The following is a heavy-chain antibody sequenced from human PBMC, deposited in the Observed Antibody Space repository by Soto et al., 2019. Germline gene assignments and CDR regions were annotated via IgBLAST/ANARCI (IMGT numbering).Heavy chain of an antibody. Sequence: QVQLQESGPGLVKPSETLSLTCSISGGSISSYYWSWIRQPAGKGLEWIGLIYISGSTNYNPSLMSVVTMSVDTSNNQLSLKLSAVTAADTAVYYCARDFRYTSVVGTTATRFDAFDIWGQGKIITVSS. CDR3: ARDFRYTSVVGTTATRFDAFDI. V-gene: IGHV4-4*07. J-gene: IGHJ3*02. D-gene: IGHD1-26*01. CDR2: IYISGST. CDR1: GGSISSYY.